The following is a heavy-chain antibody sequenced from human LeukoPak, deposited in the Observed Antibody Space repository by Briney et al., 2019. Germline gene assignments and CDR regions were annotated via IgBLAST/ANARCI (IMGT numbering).Heavy chain of an antibody. J-gene: IGHJ4*02. CDR1: GGSFSGYY. Sequence: SETLSLTCAVYGGSFSGYYWSWIRQPPGKGLEWIGEINHSGSTNYNPSLKSRVTISVDTSKNQFSLKLSSVTAAETAVYYCARIPSVLRFLERWSYYFDYWGQGTLVTVSS. D-gene: IGHD3-3*01. V-gene: IGHV4-34*01. CDR2: INHSGST. CDR3: ARIPSVLRFLERWSYYFDY.